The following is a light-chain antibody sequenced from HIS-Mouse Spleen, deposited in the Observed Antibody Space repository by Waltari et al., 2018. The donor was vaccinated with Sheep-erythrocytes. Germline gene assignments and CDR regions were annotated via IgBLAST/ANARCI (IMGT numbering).Light chain of an antibody. CDR2: EGS. V-gene: IGLV2-23*01. Sequence: QSALTQPASVSGSPGQSITISCTGTSSDVGSYNLVSWYQQHPGKAPKLMIYEGSKRPSRVSNRLSDSKSGNTASLTISGLQAADEADYYCCSYAGSSTLVFGGGTKLTVL. CDR3: CSYAGSSTLV. CDR1: SSDVGSYNL. J-gene: IGLJ2*01.